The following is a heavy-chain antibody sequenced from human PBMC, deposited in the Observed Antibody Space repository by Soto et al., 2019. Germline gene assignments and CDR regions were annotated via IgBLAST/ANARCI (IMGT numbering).Heavy chain of an antibody. CDR1: GFTFSNYN. Sequence: PGGSLRLSCAASGFTFSNYNMNWVRQAPGKGLEWVSSISSSSSTIYYADSVKGRFTISRGNAKNSLYLQMNSLRDEDTAVYYCASRYYYDSSGYYYPYYYWGQGTLVTVSS. J-gene: IGHJ4*02. CDR2: ISSSSSTI. D-gene: IGHD3-22*01. CDR3: ASRYYYDSSGYYYPYYY. V-gene: IGHV3-48*02.